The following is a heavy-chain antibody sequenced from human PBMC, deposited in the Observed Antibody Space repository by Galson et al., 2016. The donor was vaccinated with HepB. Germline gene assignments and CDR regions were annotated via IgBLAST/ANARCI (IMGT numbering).Heavy chain of an antibody. J-gene: IGHJ6*03. Sequence: SLRLSCAASGFTFSTYAMNWVRQAPGKGLEWVSAISGRGGSTSYADSVKGRFTISRDNSKNTLYLQMNSLRADDTAVYYCAKVLPYYYYYMDVWGKGTTVTVSS. CDR2: ISGRGGST. CDR3: AKVLPYYYYYMDV. CDR1: GFTFSTYA. V-gene: IGHV3-23*01.